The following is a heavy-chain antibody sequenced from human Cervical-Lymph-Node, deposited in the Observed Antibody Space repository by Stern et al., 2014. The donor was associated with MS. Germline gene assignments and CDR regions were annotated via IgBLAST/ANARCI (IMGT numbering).Heavy chain of an antibody. J-gene: IGHJ4*02. D-gene: IGHD5-18*01. CDR3: ARDGRYGPYFDY. CDR1: GFTFSSYA. Sequence: QVQLVQSGGGVVQPGRSLRLSCAASGFTFSSYAMHWVRQAPGKGLEWVAVISYDGSNKYYADSVKGRFTISRDNSKNTLYLQMNSLRAEDTAVYYCARDGRYGPYFDYWGQGTLVTVSS. V-gene: IGHV3-30*01. CDR2: ISYDGSNK.